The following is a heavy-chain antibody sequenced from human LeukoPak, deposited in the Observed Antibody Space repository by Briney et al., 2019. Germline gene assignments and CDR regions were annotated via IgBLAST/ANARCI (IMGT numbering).Heavy chain of an antibody. J-gene: IGHJ6*03. CDR1: GYSISSGYY. Sequence: ASETLSLTCTVSGYSISSGYYWGWIRQPPGKGLEWIGSIYHSGSTYYNPSLKSRVTISVDTSKNQFSLKLSSVTAADTAVYYCARADYSSTWSHDYYYMDVWGKGTTVTVSS. CDR3: ARADYSSTWSHDYYYMDV. V-gene: IGHV4-38-2*02. CDR2: IYHSGST. D-gene: IGHD6-13*01.